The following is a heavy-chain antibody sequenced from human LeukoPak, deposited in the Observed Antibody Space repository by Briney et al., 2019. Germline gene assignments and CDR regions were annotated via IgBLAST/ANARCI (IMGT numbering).Heavy chain of an antibody. CDR2: IHYSGST. J-gene: IGHJ4*02. V-gene: IGHV4-59*01. Sequence: SETLSLTCTVSGGSISSYYWSWIRQPPGKGLEWIGYIHYSGSTNYNPSLKSRVTISVDTSKNQFSLKLSSVTAADTAVYYCARVGDAGYYDSSLTSGGQGTLVTVSS. CDR3: ARVGDAGYYDSSLTS. D-gene: IGHD3-22*01. CDR1: GGSISSYY.